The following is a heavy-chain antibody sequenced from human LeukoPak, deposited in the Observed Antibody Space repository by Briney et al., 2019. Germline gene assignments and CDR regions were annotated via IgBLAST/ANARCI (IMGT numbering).Heavy chain of an antibody. CDR2: IYYSGTT. D-gene: IGHD6-13*01. CDR1: GGSFSGYF. J-gene: IGHJ4*02. Sequence: SETLSLTYAVYGGSFSGYFWGWIRQPPGKGLEWIGSIYYSGTTYYNPSLKSRITISVDTSKNQFSLKLSSVTAADTAVYYCARHGGAAAAIDSWGQGTLVTVSS. V-gene: IGHV4-39*01. CDR3: ARHGGAAAAIDS.